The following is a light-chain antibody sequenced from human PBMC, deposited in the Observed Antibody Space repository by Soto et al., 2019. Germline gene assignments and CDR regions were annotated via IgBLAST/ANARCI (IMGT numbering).Light chain of an antibody. Sequence: EIVLTQSPGTLSMSPGKRVTLSCRASQSVSSSYLAWYQQKPGQAPWLLIYGASSRATGIPDRFSGSGSGTDFTLTISRLEPEDFAVYYCQQYCRPRTFGQGTKVDIK. CDR1: QSVSSSY. J-gene: IGKJ1*01. CDR2: GAS. V-gene: IGKV3-20*01. CDR3: QQYCRPRT.